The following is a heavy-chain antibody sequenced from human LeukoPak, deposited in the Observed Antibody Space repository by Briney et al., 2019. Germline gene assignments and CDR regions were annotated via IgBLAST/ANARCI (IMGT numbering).Heavy chain of an antibody. CDR3: AKDNTSTFGGVIVPFDY. CDR1: GFTFSSYA. J-gene: IGHJ4*02. Sequence: QSGGSLRLSCAASGFTFSSYAMSWVRQAPGKGLEWVSAISGSGGSTYYADSVKGRFTISRDNSKNTLYLQMNSLRAEDTAVYYCAKDNTSTFGGVIVPFDYWGQGTLVTVSS. CDR2: ISGSGGST. D-gene: IGHD3-16*02. V-gene: IGHV3-23*01.